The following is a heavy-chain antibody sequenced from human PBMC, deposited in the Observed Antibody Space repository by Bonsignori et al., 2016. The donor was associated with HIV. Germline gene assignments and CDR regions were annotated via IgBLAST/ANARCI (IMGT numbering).Heavy chain of an antibody. CDR1: IQLQRLF. D-gene: IGHD1-20*01. Sequence: QVQVVQSGAEVKEPWGLSEGLLQDIWIQLQRLFNKLGATGPGQGLEWMGWINPNNGRTNYAQVFKDRVTMTRDTSISTAYMELSRLRSDDTAIYYCARDSDSLLTGVYFDFVGPGTLV. CDR2: INPNNGRT. CDR3: ARDSDSLLTGVYFDF. J-gene: IGHJ4*03. V-gene: IGHV1-2*02.